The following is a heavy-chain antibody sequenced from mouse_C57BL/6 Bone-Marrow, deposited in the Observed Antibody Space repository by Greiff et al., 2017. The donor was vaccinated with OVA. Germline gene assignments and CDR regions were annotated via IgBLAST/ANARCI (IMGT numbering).Heavy chain of an antibody. CDR1: GYAFSSSW. D-gene: IGHD1-1*01. Sequence: QLQLKQSEPELVKPGASVKISCKASGYAFSSSWMNWVKQRPGKGLEWIGRIYPGDGDTNYNGKFKGKATLTADKSSSTAYMQLSSLTSEDSAVYFCARRATVVATDWYFDVWGTGTTVTVSS. CDR3: ARRATVVATDWYFDV. CDR2: IYPGDGDT. J-gene: IGHJ1*03. V-gene: IGHV1-82*01.